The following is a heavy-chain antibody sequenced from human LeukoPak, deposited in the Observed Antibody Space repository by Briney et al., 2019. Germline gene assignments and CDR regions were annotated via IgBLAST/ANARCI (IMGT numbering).Heavy chain of an antibody. D-gene: IGHD6-19*01. J-gene: IGHJ4*02. V-gene: IGHV4-39*01. CDR1: GGSISSYY. Sequence: NTSETLSLTCTVSGGSISSYYWGWIRQPPGKGLEWIGSIYYSGSTYYNPSLKSRVTISVDTSKNQFSLKLSSVTAADTAVYYCARQVDSSGWANYWGQGTLVTVSS. CDR3: ARQVDSSGWANY. CDR2: IYYSGST.